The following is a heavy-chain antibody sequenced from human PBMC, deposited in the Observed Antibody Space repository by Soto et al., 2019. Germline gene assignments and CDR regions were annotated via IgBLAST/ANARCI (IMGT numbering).Heavy chain of an antibody. CDR1: GYTFTSYG. Sequence: ASVKVSCKASGYTFTSYGISWVRQAPGQGLEWMGWISAYNGNTNYAQKLQGRVTMTTDTSTSTAYMELRSLRSDDTAVYYCARGIRYSGYDSFLVPMDVWGKGTTVTVSS. CDR3: ARGIRYSGYDSFLVPMDV. D-gene: IGHD5-12*01. J-gene: IGHJ6*04. CDR2: ISAYNGNT. V-gene: IGHV1-18*01.